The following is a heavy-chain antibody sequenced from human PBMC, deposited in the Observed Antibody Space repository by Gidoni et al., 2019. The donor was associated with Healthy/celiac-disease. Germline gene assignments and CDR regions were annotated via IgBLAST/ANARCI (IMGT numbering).Heavy chain of an antibody. J-gene: IGHJ4*02. Sequence: EVQLVESGGGLVQPGRSLRLSCAAPGFTFDDYAMHWVRQAPGKGLEWVSGISWNSGSIGYADSVKGRFTISRDNAKNSLYLQMNSLRAEDTALYYCAKDPSVYCSSTSCYGHYFDYWGQGTLVTVSS. CDR1: GFTFDDYA. D-gene: IGHD2-2*01. CDR2: ISWNSGSI. V-gene: IGHV3-9*01. CDR3: AKDPSVYCSSTSCYGHYFDY.